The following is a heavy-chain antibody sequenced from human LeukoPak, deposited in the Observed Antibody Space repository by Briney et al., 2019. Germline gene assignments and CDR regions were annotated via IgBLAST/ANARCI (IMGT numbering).Heavy chain of an antibody. V-gene: IGHV3-48*02. CDR2: MTSRSSTI. J-gene: IGHJ6*02. CDR3: AKVIRGGYGMDV. D-gene: IGHD3-10*01. CDR1: GFTFSSYS. Sequence: GGSLRLSCAASGFTFSSYSMNWVRQAPGKGLEWVSHMTSRSSTIYYADSVKGRFTISRDNAKNSLSLQLNSLRDEDTAVYFCAKVIRGGYGMDVWGQGTTVTVSS.